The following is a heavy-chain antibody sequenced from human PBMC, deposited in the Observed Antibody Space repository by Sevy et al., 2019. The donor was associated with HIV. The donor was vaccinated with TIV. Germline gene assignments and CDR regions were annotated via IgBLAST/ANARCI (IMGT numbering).Heavy chain of an antibody. Sequence: GGSLGLSFAPLGFPFLPSWLKWVRQVQGRGLGGGANIGQEGNEINYADSVKGRFTISRDNAMQSLYLEMNNLRVEDSGIYYCARRYFDVWGQGTLVTVSS. CDR3: ARRYFDV. CDR2: IGQEGNEI. CDR1: GFPFLPSW. J-gene: IGHJ4*02. V-gene: IGHV3-7*01.